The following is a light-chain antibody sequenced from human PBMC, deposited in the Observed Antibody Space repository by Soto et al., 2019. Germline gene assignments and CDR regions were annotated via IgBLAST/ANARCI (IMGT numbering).Light chain of an antibody. Sequence: QSVLTQPPSASGSPGQSVTISCTGSSSDVGGHNHVSWYQQHPGKAPKLMIYEVSKRPSGVPYRFSGSKSVNTASLTVSGLKAEDEADYYCSSYAGSMNVIFGGGTKLTVL. CDR3: SSYAGSMNVI. CDR2: EVS. V-gene: IGLV2-8*01. CDR1: SSDVGGHNH. J-gene: IGLJ2*01.